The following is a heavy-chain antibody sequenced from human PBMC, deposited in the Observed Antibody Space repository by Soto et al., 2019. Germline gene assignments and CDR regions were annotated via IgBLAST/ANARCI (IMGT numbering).Heavy chain of an antibody. V-gene: IGHV4-39*01. CDR1: GGSISSSSYY. CDR2: IYYSENT. J-gene: IGHJ4*02. CDR3: ASPRAQYYDILTGSIDY. Sequence: SETLSLTCTVSGGSISSSSYYWGWIRQPPGMGLEWIGSIYYSENTYYNPSLKSRVTISVDTSKNQFSLKLSSVTAADTAVYYCASPRAQYYDILTGSIDYWGQGTLVTVSS. D-gene: IGHD3-9*01.